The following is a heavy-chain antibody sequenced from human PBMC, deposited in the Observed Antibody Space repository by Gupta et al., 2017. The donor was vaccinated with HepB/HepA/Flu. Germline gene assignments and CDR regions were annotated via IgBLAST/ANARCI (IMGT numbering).Heavy chain of an antibody. CDR3: ARVLLSRYYDSSGYDDYAFDI. Sequence: PIFGTANYAQKFQGRVTITADESTSTAYMELSSLRSEDTAVYYCARVLLSRYYDSSGYDDYAFDIWGQGTMVTVSS. D-gene: IGHD3-22*01. CDR2: PIFGTA. J-gene: IGHJ3*02. V-gene: IGHV1-69*01.